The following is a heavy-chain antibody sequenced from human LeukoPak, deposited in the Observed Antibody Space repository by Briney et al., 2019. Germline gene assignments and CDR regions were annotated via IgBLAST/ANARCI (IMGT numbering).Heavy chain of an antibody. V-gene: IGHV3-23*01. CDR2: LTGSGGTT. D-gene: IGHD1-26*01. CDR3: ASDRMGSILYFDY. CDR1: GFTFRDYG. J-gene: IGHJ4*02. Sequence: PGGSLRLTCAASGFTFRDYGMSWVRQAPGKGLEWVSALTGSGGTTYYADSVKGRFTISRDNSKNTLYLQMNSLTAEDTAVYYCASDRMGSILYFDYWGQGTLVTVSS.